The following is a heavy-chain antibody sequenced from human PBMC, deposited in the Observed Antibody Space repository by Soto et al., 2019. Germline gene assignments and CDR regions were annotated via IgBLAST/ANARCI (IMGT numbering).Heavy chain of an antibody. CDR3: GRVAGRL. Sequence: QLVETGGGRIQPGTSLTLSCAASGFSVSRKYMTWVRQAPGKGLEWVSFVYSGGATFYADSVKGRFILSRDASQNTLYLQMNNLRAEDTAVYYCGRVAGRLWCRGTLVTVAS. D-gene: IGHD3-10*01. J-gene: IGHJ4*02. CDR1: GFSVSRKY. CDR2: VYSGGAT. V-gene: IGHV3-53*02.